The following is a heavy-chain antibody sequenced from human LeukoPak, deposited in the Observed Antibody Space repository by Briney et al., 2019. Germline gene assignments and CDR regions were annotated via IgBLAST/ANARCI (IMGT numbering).Heavy chain of an antibody. V-gene: IGHV7-4-1*02. CDR2: INTNTGIP. CDR1: GYTFTSYY. CDR3: ARGEYFDP. Sequence: ASVKVSCKASGYTFTSYYMHWVRQAPGQGLEWMGWINTNTGIPTYAQGFTGRFVFSLDTSVTTAYLQISSLKAEDTAVYYCARGEYFDPWGQGTLVTVSS. D-gene: IGHD2/OR15-2a*01. J-gene: IGHJ5*02.